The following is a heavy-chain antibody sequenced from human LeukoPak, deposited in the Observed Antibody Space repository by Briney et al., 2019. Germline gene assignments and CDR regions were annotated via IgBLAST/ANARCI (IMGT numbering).Heavy chain of an antibody. Sequence: ASETLSLTYTVSGGSISSSSYYWGWIRQPPGKGLEWIGSIYYSGSTYYNPSLKSRVTISVDTSKNQFSLKLSSVTAADTAVYYCARLRPYDSSLFDPWGQGTLVTVSS. J-gene: IGHJ5*02. CDR3: ARLRPYDSSLFDP. CDR1: GGSISSSSYY. V-gene: IGHV4-39*01. D-gene: IGHD3-22*01. CDR2: IYYSGST.